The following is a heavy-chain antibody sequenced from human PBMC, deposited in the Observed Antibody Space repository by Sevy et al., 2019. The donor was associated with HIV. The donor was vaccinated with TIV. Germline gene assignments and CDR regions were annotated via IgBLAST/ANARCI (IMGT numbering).Heavy chain of an antibody. Sequence: HSETLSLTCTVSGGSISSSSYYWGWIRQPPGKGLEWVGSIYYSGSTYYNPSLKSRVTISVDTSKNQFSLKLSSVTAADTAVYYCARLEWELLSAFDIWGQGTMVTVSS. D-gene: IGHD1-26*01. CDR3: ARLEWELLSAFDI. CDR2: IYYSGST. J-gene: IGHJ3*02. V-gene: IGHV4-39*01. CDR1: GGSISSSSYY.